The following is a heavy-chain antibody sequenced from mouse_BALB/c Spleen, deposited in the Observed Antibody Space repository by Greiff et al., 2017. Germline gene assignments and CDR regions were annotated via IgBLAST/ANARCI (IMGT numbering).Heavy chain of an antibody. Sequence: QVQLQQSGAELVRPGVSVKISCKGSGYTFTDYAMHWVKQSHAKSLEWIGVISTYYGDASYNQKFKGKATMTVDKSSSTDYMELARLTSEDSAIYYCAREGGTTVVYFDDWGQGTTLTVAS. V-gene: IGHV1S137*01. D-gene: IGHD1-1*01. CDR3: AREGGTTVVYFDD. CDR1: GYTFTDYA. CDR2: ISTYYGDA. J-gene: IGHJ2*01.